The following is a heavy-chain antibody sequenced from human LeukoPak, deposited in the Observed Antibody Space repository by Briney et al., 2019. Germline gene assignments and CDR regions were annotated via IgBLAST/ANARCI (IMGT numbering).Heavy chain of an antibody. CDR3: ASFSRHDY. Sequence: SETLSLTCTVSGGSISSYYWSWIRQPPGKGLEWIGYIYYSGSTKYNPSLKSRVTISVDTSKNQFSLRLSSVTAADAAVYYCASFSRHDYWGQGTLVTVSS. CDR1: GGSISSYY. J-gene: IGHJ4*02. V-gene: IGHV4-59*12. CDR2: IYYSGST.